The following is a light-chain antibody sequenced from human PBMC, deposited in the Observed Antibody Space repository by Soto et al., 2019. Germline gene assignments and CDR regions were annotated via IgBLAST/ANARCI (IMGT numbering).Light chain of an antibody. Sequence: EIVLTQSPATLSLSPGERATLSCRASQSVSSYLAWYQQKPGQAPRLLIYDASNRATGIPARFSGNGSGTGFTLTLRSLEPNDFAVYYCQQRSDWPSTFGGGTKVQIK. CDR1: QSVSSY. J-gene: IGKJ4*01. V-gene: IGKV3-11*01. CDR3: QQRSDWPST. CDR2: DAS.